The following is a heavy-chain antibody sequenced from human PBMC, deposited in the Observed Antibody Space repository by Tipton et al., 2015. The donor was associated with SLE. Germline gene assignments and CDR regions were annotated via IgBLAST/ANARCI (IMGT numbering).Heavy chain of an antibody. CDR2: IYDSGNT. Sequence: TLSLTCTVSDDSISFYYWSWFRQPPGKGLEWIGYIYDSGNTKYNPSLKSRVAISMDTSKNQFSLKLNSVTAADTAVYYCARHEGPDYYDSGAYYPDYWGQGTLVTVSS. V-gene: IGHV4-59*01. CDR3: ARHEGPDYYDSGAYYPDY. CDR1: DDSISFYY. J-gene: IGHJ4*02. D-gene: IGHD3-22*01.